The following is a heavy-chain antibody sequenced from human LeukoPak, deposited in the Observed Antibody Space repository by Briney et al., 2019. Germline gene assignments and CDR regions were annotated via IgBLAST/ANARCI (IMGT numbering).Heavy chain of an antibody. CDR3: ARVVDYYDSSGNDDY. D-gene: IGHD3-22*01. CDR2: FDPEDGET. J-gene: IGHJ4*02. CDR1: GYTLTELS. V-gene: IGHV1-24*01. Sequence: ASVKVSCKVSGYTLTELSMHWVRQAPGKGLEWMGGFDPEDGETIYAQKFQGRVTMTEDTSTDTAYMELSSLRSEDTAVYYCARVVDYYDSSGNDDYWGQGTLVTVSS.